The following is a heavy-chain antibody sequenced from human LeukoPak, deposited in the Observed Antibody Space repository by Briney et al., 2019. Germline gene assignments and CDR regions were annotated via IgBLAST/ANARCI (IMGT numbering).Heavy chain of an antibody. V-gene: IGHV4-31*03. J-gene: IGHJ4*02. Sequence: SETLSLTCTVSGGSISSGGYYWSWIRQHPGKGLEWIGYIYYSGSTYYNPSLKSRATISVDTSKNQFSLKLSSVTAADTAVYYCARVLIIQPYDSSGYRAYFDYWGQGTLVTVSS. CDR3: ARVLIIQPYDSSGYRAYFDY. CDR1: GGSISSGGYY. CDR2: IYYSGST. D-gene: IGHD3-22*01.